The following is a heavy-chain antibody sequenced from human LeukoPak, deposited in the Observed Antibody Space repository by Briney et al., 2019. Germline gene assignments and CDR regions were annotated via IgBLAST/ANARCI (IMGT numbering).Heavy chain of an antibody. CDR2: IYYSGST. CDR3: ARALGVVVPAHWFDP. D-gene: IGHD2-2*01. V-gene: IGHV4-31*03. CDR1: GGSISSGGYY. J-gene: IGHJ5*02. Sequence: SQTLSLTCTVSGGSISSGGYYWSWIRQHPGKGLEWIGYIYYSGSTYYNPSLKSRVTISVDTSKNQCSLKLSSVTAADTAVYYCARALGVVVPAHWFDPWGQGTLVTVSS.